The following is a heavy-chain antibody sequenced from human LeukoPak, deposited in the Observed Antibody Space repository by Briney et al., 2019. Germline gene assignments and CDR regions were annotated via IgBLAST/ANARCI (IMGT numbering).Heavy chain of an antibody. CDR1: GFIFDDYG. CDR3: ARDRRGSGSPSDY. V-gene: IGHV3-20*04. J-gene: IGHJ4*02. Sequence: PGGSLRLSCAASGFIFDDYGMSWVRQAPGKGLEWVSGINWNGGSTVYADSVKGRFTISRDNAKNSLYLQMNSLRAEDTALYYCARDRRGSGSPSDYWGQGTLVTVSS. CDR2: INWNGGST. D-gene: IGHD3-10*01.